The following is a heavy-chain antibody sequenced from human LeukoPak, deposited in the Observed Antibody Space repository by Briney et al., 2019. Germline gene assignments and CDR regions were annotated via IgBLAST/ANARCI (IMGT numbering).Heavy chain of an antibody. Sequence: GGSLRLSCAGSGFTFGGYGMHWFRQAPGKGLEWVAVIAYDGSRAFYADSVKGRFTISRDNSKNTMSVQMDDLRAEDTAVYYCTRYNNGHFDYWGQGTLVTVSS. V-gene: IGHV3-33*01. J-gene: IGHJ4*02. CDR1: GFTFGGYG. CDR2: IAYDGSRA. CDR3: TRYNNGHFDY. D-gene: IGHD1-14*01.